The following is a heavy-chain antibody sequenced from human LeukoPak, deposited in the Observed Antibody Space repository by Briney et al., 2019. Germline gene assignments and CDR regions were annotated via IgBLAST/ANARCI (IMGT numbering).Heavy chain of an antibody. Sequence: PSETLSLTCTVSGDSISAYYWSWIRQPPGKGLEWIGYIYYSGSTNYNPSLKSRVTISIDTSKNQFSLMLSSVTAEDTAVYYCARGGSRIANWFDPWGQGILVTVSS. CDR3: ARGGSRIANWFDP. CDR2: IYYSGST. V-gene: IGHV4-59*01. CDR1: GDSISAYY. J-gene: IGHJ5*02. D-gene: IGHD2-15*01.